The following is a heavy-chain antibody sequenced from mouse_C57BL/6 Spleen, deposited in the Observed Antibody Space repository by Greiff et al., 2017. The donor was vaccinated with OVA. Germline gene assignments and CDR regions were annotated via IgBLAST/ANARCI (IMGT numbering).Heavy chain of an antibody. CDR2: IRNKANGYTT. D-gene: IGHD4-1*01. CDR1: GFTFTDYY. Sequence: EVQLVESGGGLVQPGGSLSLSCAASGFTFTDYYMSWVRQPPGKALEWLGFIRNKANGYTTEYSASVKGRFTISRDNSQSILYLQMNALRAEDSATYDCARYSWEGGFFDYWGQGTTLTVSS. CDR3: ARYSWEGGFFDY. J-gene: IGHJ2*01. V-gene: IGHV7-3*01.